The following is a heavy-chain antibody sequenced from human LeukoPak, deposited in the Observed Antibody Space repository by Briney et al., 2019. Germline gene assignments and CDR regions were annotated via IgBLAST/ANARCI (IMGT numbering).Heavy chain of an antibody. J-gene: IGHJ4*02. V-gene: IGHV4-59*01. D-gene: IGHD3-3*01. CDR1: GGSISSYY. CDR3: ARLRFLEWLPEDY. Sequence: SETLSLTCTVSGGSISSYYWSWIRQPPGKGLEWIGYIYYSGSTNYNPSLKGRVTISVDTSKNQFSLKLSSVTAADTAVYYCARLRFLEWLPEDYWGQGTLVTVSS. CDR2: IYYSGST.